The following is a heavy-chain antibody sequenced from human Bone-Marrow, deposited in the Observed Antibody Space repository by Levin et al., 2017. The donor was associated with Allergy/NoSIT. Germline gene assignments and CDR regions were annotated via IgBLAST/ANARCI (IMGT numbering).Heavy chain of an antibody. D-gene: IGHD4-17*01. CDR3: ARVGDYGLDC. CDR1: GFSFSNHW. CDR2: MSNSGSSI. Sequence: MAGGSLRLSCAVSGFSFSNHWMSWVRQAPGKGLEWISYMSNSGSSIYYADSVKGRFTISRDNAKNSLSLQMNSLRADDTAVYFCARVGDYGLDCWGQGALVTVSS. V-gene: IGHV3-11*01. J-gene: IGHJ4*02.